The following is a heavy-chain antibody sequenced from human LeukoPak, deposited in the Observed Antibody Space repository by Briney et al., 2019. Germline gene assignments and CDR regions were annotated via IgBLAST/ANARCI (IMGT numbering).Heavy chain of an antibody. Sequence: ASVKVSCKASGYTFTSYDINWVRQATGQGLEWMGWMNPNSGNTGYAQEFQGRVTMTRNTSISTAYMELSSLRSEDTAVYYCARGGDLGFGELFRRFYYYYYGMDVWGQGTTVTVSS. V-gene: IGHV1-8*01. CDR1: GYTFTSYD. J-gene: IGHJ6*02. CDR3: ARGGDLGFGELFRRFYYYYYGMDV. CDR2: MNPNSGNT. D-gene: IGHD3-10*01.